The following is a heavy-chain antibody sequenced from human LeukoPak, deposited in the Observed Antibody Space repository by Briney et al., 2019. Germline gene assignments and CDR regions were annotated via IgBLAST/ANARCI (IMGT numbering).Heavy chain of an antibody. CDR1: GGSFTGYY. V-gene: IGHV4-39*01. D-gene: IGHD3-16*02. CDR3: ARQLEDYVWGSYRYPSFDY. CDR2: IYYSGST. Sequence: SETLSLTCGVFGGSFTGYYWGWIRQPPGKGLEWIGSIYYSGSTYYNPSLKSRVTISVDTSKNQFSLKLSSVTAADTAVYYCARQLEDYVWGSYRYPSFDYWGQGTLVTVSS. J-gene: IGHJ4*02.